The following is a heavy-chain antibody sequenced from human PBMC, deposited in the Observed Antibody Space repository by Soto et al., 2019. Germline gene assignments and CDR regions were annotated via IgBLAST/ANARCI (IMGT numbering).Heavy chain of an antibody. Sequence: QVQLVQSGAEVKKPGASVKVSCKASGYSFTSYDIHWVRQATGQGLEWVGWMNPNSGDTDYAQKFQGRVTMTRNTSIRTAYMDLSGRRSEDTAVYFCARVPFLATSGSEIWGQGTTVTVSS. CDR3: ARVPFLATSGSEI. V-gene: IGHV1-8*01. D-gene: IGHD3-22*01. CDR1: GYSFTSYD. J-gene: IGHJ3*02. CDR2: MNPNSGDT.